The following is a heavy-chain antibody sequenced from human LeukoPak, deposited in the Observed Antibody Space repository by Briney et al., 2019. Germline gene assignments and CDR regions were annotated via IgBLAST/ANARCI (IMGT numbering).Heavy chain of an antibody. CDR3: ARAPPYYDILTGYYSYCFDY. D-gene: IGHD3-9*01. V-gene: IGHV4-4*02. CDR2: IYHSGST. CDR1: GGSISSSNW. Sequence: SGTLSLTCAVSGGSISSSNWWSWVRQPPGKGLEWIGEIYHSGSTNYNPSLKSRVTISVDKSKNQFSLKLSSVTAADTAVYYCARAPPYYDILTGYYSYCFDYWGQGTLVTVSS. J-gene: IGHJ4*02.